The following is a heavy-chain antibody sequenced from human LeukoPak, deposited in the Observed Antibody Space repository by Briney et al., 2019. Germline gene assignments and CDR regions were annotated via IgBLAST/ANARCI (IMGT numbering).Heavy chain of an antibody. CDR2: ISANSGNT. J-gene: IGHJ4*02. CDR1: GYTFSSYG. D-gene: IGHD6-19*01. Sequence: ASVKVSCKTSGYTFSSYGISWVRQAPGQGLEWMGWISANSGNTYYATSLQDRVTMTTDTSTNTAYMELRSLRSDDTAVYWCVRDTVAVAGRFVYWGQGTQVTVSS. CDR3: VRDTVAVAGRFVY. V-gene: IGHV1-18*01.